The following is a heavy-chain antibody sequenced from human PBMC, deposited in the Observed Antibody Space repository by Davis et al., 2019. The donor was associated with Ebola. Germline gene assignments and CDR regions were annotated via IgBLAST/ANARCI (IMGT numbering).Heavy chain of an antibody. CDR3: ARLLDPTVVDYFDP. J-gene: IGHJ5*02. CDR2: GYYSGYT. V-gene: IGHV4-59*01. D-gene: IGHD3/OR15-3a*01. Sequence: PSATLSLTCTVSGGSINSDYWTWVRHSPGRGLEWVAYGYYSGYTAYNPSLKSRVTMSMDTSKNLLSLRFRSVTATDTAVYFCARLLDPTVVDYFDPWGPGTLVTVSS. CDR1: GGSINSDY.